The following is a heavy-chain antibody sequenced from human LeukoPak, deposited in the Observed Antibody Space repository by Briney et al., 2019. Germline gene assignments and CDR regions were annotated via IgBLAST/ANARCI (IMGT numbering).Heavy chain of an antibody. J-gene: IGHJ4*02. V-gene: IGHV3-33*01. Sequence: GGSLRLSCAASGFTFSSYGMHWVRQAPGKGLEWVAVIWYDGSNKYYADSVKGRFTFSRDNSKNTLYLQMNSLRAEDTAVYYCARDSTPFPHFSGYSQNFDYWGQGTLVTVSS. CDR2: IWYDGSNK. CDR1: GFTFSSYG. D-gene: IGHD5-18*01. CDR3: ARDSTPFPHFSGYSQNFDY.